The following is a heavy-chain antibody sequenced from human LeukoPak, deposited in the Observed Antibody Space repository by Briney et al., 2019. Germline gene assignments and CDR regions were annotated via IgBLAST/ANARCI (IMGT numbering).Heavy chain of an antibody. V-gene: IGHV3-48*04. CDR3: ARAGAGYGSGSYSWFDP. D-gene: IGHD3-10*01. CDR1: GFTFSSYS. CDR2: ISSSSSTI. Sequence: PGGSLRLSCAASGFTFSSYSMNWVRQAPGKGLEWVSYISSSSSTIYYADSVKGRFTISRDNAKNSLYLQMNSLRAEDTAVYYCARAGAGYGSGSYSWFDPWGQGTLVTVSS. J-gene: IGHJ5*02.